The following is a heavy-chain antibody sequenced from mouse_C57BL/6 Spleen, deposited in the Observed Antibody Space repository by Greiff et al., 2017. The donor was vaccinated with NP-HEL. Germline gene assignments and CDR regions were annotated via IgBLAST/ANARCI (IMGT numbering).Heavy chain of an antibody. J-gene: IGHJ2*01. D-gene: IGHD4-1*01. CDR2: IDPETGGT. Sequence: VQLQESGAELVRPGASVTLSCKASGYTFTDYEMHWVKQTPVHGLEWIGAIDPETGGTAYNQKFKGKAILTADKSSSTAYMELRSLTSEDSAVYYCPEANWDGGYYFDYWGQGTTLTVSS. V-gene: IGHV1-15*01. CDR1: GYTFTDYE. CDR3: PEANWDGGYYFDY.